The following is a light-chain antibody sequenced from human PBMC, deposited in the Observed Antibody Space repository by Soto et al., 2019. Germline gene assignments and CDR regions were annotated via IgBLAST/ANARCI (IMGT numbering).Light chain of an antibody. CDR3: QQNYLSPWT. CDR1: QSIRNV. Sequence: EIQMTQSPSSLSASVGDRVTITCRTSQSIRNVLNWYQQKPGTVPKLLISTSSTFESVVPSNFSGGGSGTDFTLTISNLQPEDFATYFCQQNYLSPWTFGPGTKVDIK. CDR2: TSS. J-gene: IGKJ1*01. V-gene: IGKV1-39*01.